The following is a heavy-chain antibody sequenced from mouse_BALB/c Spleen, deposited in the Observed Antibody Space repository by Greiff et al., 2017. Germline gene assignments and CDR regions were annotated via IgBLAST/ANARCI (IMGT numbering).Heavy chain of an antibody. CDR2: INPYNDGT. CDR3: ARIGGSSYYAMDY. D-gene: IGHD1-1*01. J-gene: IGHJ4*01. Sequence: EVQLQQSGPELVKPGASVKMSCKASGYTFTSYVMHWVKQKPGQGLEWIGYINPYNDGTKYNEKFKGKATLTSDKSSSTAYMELSSLTSEDSAVYYCARIGGSSYYAMDYWGQGTSVTVSS. CDR1: GYTFTSYV. V-gene: IGHV1-14*01.